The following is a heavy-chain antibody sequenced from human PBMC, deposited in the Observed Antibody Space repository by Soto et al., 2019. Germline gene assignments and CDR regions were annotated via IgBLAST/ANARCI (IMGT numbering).Heavy chain of an antibody. Sequence: SETLSLTCTVSGGSISSYYWSWIRQPPGKGLEWIGYIYYSGSTNYNPSLKSRVTISVDTSKNQFSLKLSSVTAADTAVYYCARDFGEFAFDIWGQGTMVTVSS. CDR3: ARDFGEFAFDI. CDR1: GGSISSYY. D-gene: IGHD3-16*01. V-gene: IGHV4-59*01. CDR2: IYYSGST. J-gene: IGHJ3*02.